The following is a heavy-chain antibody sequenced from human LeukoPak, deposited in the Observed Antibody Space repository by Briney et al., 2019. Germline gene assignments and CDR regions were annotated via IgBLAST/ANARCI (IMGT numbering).Heavy chain of an antibody. Sequence: PGGSLRLSCSASGFTFSMSAMHWVRQGPGKGLQYVSAISSNGGSTYYADSVKGRFTISRDNSKNTLHLQMSSLRPEDTAVYYCVGVRWFGGSNWFDPWGQRTLATVFS. J-gene: IGHJ5*02. CDR2: ISSNGGST. CDR1: GFTFSMSA. V-gene: IGHV3-64D*09. CDR3: VGVRWFGGSNWFDP. D-gene: IGHD3-10*01.